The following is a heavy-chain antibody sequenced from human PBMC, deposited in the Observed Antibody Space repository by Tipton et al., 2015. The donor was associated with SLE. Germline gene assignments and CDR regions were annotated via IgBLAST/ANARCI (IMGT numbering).Heavy chain of an antibody. CDR3: ATDGVSGMAP. Sequence: QSGPEVKKPGASVKVSCKTSEYTFTRDYMHWIRQAPGQGLERMGIINPSGGTTNYAQKFQGRVAMTRDTSTSTVNMELSSLRPEDTVMYYCATDGVSGMAPWGQVSLVTVSS. CDR1: EYTFTRDY. J-gene: IGHJ5*02. CDR2: INPSGGTT. V-gene: IGHV1-46*01. D-gene: IGHD1-26*01.